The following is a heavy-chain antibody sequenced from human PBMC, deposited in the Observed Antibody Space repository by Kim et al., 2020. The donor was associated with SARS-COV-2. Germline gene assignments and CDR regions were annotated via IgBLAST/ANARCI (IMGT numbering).Heavy chain of an antibody. CDR2: IYYSGST. CDR3: ARAHRTIFGVVEYMDV. Sequence: SETLSLTCTVSGGSISSGGYYWSWIRQHPGKGLEWIGYIYYSGSTYYNPSLKSRVTISVDKSKNQFSLKLSSVTAADTAVYYCARAHRTIFGVVEYMDVWGQRTTVTVSS. CDR1: GGSISSGGYY. J-gene: IGHJ6*02. D-gene: IGHD3-3*01. V-gene: IGHV4-31*03.